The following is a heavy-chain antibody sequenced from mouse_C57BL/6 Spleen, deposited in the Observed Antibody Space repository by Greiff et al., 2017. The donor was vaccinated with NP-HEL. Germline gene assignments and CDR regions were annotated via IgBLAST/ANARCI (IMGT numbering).Heavy chain of an antibody. CDR1: GFTFSNYY. D-gene: IGHD2-3*01. J-gene: IGHJ2*01. V-gene: IGHV5-16*01. Sequence: EVQLVESEGGLVQPGSSMKLSCTASGFTFSNYYMAWVRQVPEKGLEWVANINYDGSSTYYLDSLKSRFIISRDNAKNILYLQMSSLKSEDTATYYCARGYDGYPYYFDYWGHGTTLTVSS. CDR3: ARGYDGYPYYFDY. CDR2: INYDGSST.